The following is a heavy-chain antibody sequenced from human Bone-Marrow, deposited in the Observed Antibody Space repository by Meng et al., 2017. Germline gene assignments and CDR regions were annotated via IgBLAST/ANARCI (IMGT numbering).Heavy chain of an antibody. CDR1: GYTFPDYW. CDR2: INPKSGDT. CDR3: ARDEDISAAGKLFGDY. J-gene: IGHJ4*02. D-gene: IGHD6-13*01. Sequence: HGRLGKPGAEVKKPGASVKVACQASGYTFPDYWLHWVRRAPGQGLEWMGRINPKSGDTHYAQRFQGRVTMTGDTSISTAYMELSGLRSDDTAMYYCARDEDISAAGKLFGDYWGQGTLVTVSS. V-gene: IGHV1-2*06.